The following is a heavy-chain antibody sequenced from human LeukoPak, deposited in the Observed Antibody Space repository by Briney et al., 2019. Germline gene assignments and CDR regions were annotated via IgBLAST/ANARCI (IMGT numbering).Heavy chain of an antibody. CDR3: ARDLKASGSYDY. CDR2: ISSSGSIT. CDR1: GFTFSSYA. V-gene: IGHV3-48*02. Sequence: PGRSLRLSCAASGFTFSSYAMHWVRQAPGKGLEWVSYISSSGSITYYADSVKGRFTISRDNAKNSLYLQMNSLRDEDTAVYYCARDLKASGSYDYWGQGTLVTVSS. D-gene: IGHD3-10*01. J-gene: IGHJ4*02.